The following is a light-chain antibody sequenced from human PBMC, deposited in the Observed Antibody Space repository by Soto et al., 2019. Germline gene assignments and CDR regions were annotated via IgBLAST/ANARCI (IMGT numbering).Light chain of an antibody. V-gene: IGLV2-8*01. CDR2: DVS. CDR1: SGDVGRYDF. J-gene: IGLJ2*01. Sequence: QSALTQPPSASGSPGQSVTISCTGTSGDVGRYDFVSWYQHHPGKAPKLMIYDVSQRPSGVPDRFSGSKSGNTASLTVSGLQAEDEADYYCAAWDDSLNGVVFGGGTKVTVL. CDR3: AAWDDSLNGVV.